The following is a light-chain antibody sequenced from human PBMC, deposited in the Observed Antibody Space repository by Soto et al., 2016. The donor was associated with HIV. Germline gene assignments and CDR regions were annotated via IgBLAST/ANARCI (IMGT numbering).Light chain of an antibody. V-gene: IGLV3-27*01. J-gene: IGLJ3*02. CDR1: VLAKKY. CDR3: QTWDSSTPWV. CDR2: QDS. Sequence: SYELTQPSSVLVSPGQTARITCSGDVLAKKYVRWYQQKPGQAPSLVSYQDSERPSGIPERFSGSSSGTTATLTISGTQAMDEADYFCQTWDSSTPWVFGGGTKLTVL.